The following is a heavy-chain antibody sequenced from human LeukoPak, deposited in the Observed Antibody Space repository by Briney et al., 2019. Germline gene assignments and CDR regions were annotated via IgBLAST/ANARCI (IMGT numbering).Heavy chain of an antibody. D-gene: IGHD2-15*01. CDR2: ISSSSSYI. V-gene: IGHV3-21*01. CDR1: GFTFSSYS. Sequence: GGSLRLSCAASGFTFSSYSMNWVRQAPGKGLEWVSSISSSSSYIYYAESVKGRLTIYRDNAKNSLYLQMNSLRAEDTAVYYCARDSVVVVAASDAFDIWGQGTMVTVSS. CDR3: ARDSVVVVAASDAFDI. J-gene: IGHJ3*02.